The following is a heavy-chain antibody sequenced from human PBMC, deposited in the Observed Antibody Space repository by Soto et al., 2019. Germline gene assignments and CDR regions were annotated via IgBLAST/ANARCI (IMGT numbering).Heavy chain of an antibody. CDR1: GCTFSSYA. J-gene: IGHJ6*02. Sequence: GSLLLSGAASGCTFSSYAMHGVRQAPGKGLEYVSAISSNGGSTYYADSVKGRFTISRDNSKNTLYLQMSSLRAEDTAVYYCVKAGYCSSTSCSYYYYYGMDVWGQGTTVTVSS. V-gene: IGHV3-64D*06. CDR2: ISSNGGST. D-gene: IGHD2-2*03. CDR3: VKAGYCSSTSCSYYYYYGMDV.